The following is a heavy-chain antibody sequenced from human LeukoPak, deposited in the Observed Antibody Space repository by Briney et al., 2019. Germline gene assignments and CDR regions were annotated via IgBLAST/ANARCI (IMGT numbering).Heavy chain of an antibody. CDR2: IYYNGNT. Sequence: SETLSLTCSVSDGSINSYYWNWIRRPPGKGLEWIGYIYYNGNTNYSPSLKSRVTMSVDTSKNQFSLKLSSVTAADTAVYFCAINHGVWSGYWPFDYWGQGTLVTVSS. CDR3: AINHGVWSGYWPFDY. D-gene: IGHD3-3*01. J-gene: IGHJ4*02. CDR1: DGSINSYY. V-gene: IGHV4-59*12.